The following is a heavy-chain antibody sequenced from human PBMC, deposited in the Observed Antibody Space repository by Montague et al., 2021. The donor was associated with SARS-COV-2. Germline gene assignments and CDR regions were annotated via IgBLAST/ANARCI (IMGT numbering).Heavy chain of an antibody. Sequence: SLRLSCAASGSTFGDYAMSWVRQAPVKGLEWVGFIRSKAYGGTTEHAASVKGRLTISRDDSKSIAYLQMNSLKTEDTAVYYCTRLPGWELPNFDSWGQGTLVTVSS. J-gene: IGHJ4*02. D-gene: IGHD2-15*01. CDR3: TRLPGWELPNFDS. CDR1: GSTFGDYA. CDR2: IRSKAYGGTT. V-gene: IGHV3-49*04.